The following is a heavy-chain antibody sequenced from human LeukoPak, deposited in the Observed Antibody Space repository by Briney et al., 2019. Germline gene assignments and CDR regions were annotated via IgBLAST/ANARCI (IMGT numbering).Heavy chain of an antibody. CDR3: ARFRGYNNAFDI. CDR1: GGSISSGGYS. Sequence: SETLSLTCAVSGGSISSGGYSWSWIRQPPGKGLEWIGYIYRSGSTYYNPSLKSRVTISVDRSKNQFSLKLSSVTAADTAVYYCARFRGYNNAFDIWGQGTMVTVSS. D-gene: IGHD5-18*01. CDR2: IYRSGST. V-gene: IGHV4-30-2*01. J-gene: IGHJ3*02.